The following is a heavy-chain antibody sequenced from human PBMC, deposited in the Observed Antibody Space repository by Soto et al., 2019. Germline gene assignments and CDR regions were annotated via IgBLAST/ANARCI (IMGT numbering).Heavy chain of an antibody. CDR2: VGGSDSDK. J-gene: IGHJ3*02. CDR1: GFPFSAYA. Sequence: EVQLLESGGGVVQPGGSLRLSCAASGFPFSAYAMSWVRQAPGKGLQWVSGVGGSDSDKHYADSVRGRFTVSRDNSKNTLYLQMNSLRADDTAVYYCAKDATAVNGVWDPFDMWGQGTEVTVSP. V-gene: IGHV3-23*01. CDR3: AKDATAVNGVWDPFDM. D-gene: IGHD2-8*01.